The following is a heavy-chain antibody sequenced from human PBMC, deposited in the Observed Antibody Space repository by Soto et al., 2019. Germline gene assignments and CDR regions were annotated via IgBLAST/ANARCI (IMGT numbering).Heavy chain of an antibody. CDR3: ARGGGVGVAGSAAFDM. V-gene: IGHV1-2*02. CDR2: INPATGAA. CDR1: GYPVTAYY. Sequence: QLHLVQSGAVVKKPGASVTVSCSASGYPVTAYYMHWVRQAPGRGLEWMGGINPATGAAKYTQTFQGRVTMTRDTSTSTGFMELSGLTSEDTAVFHFARGGGVGVAGSAAFDMWGQGTLVTVSS. D-gene: IGHD3-3*01. J-gene: IGHJ3*02.